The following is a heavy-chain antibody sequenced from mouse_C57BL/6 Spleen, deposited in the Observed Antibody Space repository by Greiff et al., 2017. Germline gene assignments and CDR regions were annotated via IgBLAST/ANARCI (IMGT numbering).Heavy chain of an antibody. CDR3: TRERLLFMDY. Sequence: VQLQESGAELVRPGASVTLSCKASGYTFTDYEMHWVKQTPVHGLEWIGAIDPETGGTAYNQKFKGKAILTADKSSSTAYMELRSLTSEDSAVYYCTRERLLFMDYWGQGTSVTVSS. J-gene: IGHJ4*01. D-gene: IGHD2-10*01. V-gene: IGHV1-15*01. CDR1: GYTFTDYE. CDR2: IDPETGGT.